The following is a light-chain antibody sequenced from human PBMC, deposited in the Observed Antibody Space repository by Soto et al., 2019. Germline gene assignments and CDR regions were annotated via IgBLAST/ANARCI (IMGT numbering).Light chain of an antibody. CDR2: EVS. CDR3: CSYAGSSTYV. J-gene: IGLJ1*01. Sequence: QSALTQPASVSGSPGQSITISCTGTSSDVGSYNLVSWYPQHPGKAPKLMIYEVSKRPSGVSNRFSGSKSGNTASLTISGLQAEDEADYYCCSYAGSSTYVFVTGTKVTVL. V-gene: IGLV2-23*02. CDR1: SSDVGSYNL.